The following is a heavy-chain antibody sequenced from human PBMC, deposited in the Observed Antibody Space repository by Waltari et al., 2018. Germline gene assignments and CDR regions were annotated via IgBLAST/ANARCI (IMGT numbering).Heavy chain of an antibody. D-gene: IGHD3-10*01. V-gene: IGHV4-34*01. CDR3: ARDGGGSGSSRTRYFDY. Sequence: QVQLQQWGAGLLKPSETLSLTCAVYGGSFSGYYWSWIRQPPGKGLEWIGEINHSGSTTYNPSLKSRVTISVDTSKNQFSLKLSSVTAADTAVYYCARDGGGSGSSRTRYFDYWGRGTLVTVSS. CDR1: GGSFSGYY. J-gene: IGHJ4*02. CDR2: INHSGST.